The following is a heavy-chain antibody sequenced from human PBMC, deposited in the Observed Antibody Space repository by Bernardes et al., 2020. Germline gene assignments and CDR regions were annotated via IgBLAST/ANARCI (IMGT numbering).Heavy chain of an antibody. V-gene: IGHV1-2*04. D-gene: IGHD3-3*01. J-gene: IGHJ4*02. CDR1: GYTFTGYY. CDR3: ARVSRGFWSGYYNYYFDY. CDR2: INPNSGGT. Sequence: ASVKVSCKASGYTFTGYYMHWVRQAPGQGLEWMGWINPNSGGTNYAQKFQGWVTMTRDTSISTAYIELSRLRSDDTAVYYCARVSRGFWSGYYNYYFDYWGQGTLVTVSS.